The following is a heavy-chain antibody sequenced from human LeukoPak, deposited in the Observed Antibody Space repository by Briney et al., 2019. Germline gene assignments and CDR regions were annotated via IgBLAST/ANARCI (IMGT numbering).Heavy chain of an antibody. CDR3: ARSGGGRGSYTVDY. Sequence: GASVKVSCKASGYTLTSYDINWVRQATGQGLEWMGWMNPNSGNTGYAQKFQGRVTITRNTSISTAYMELSSLRSEDTAVYYCARSGGGRGSYTVDYWGQGTLVTVSS. CDR1: GYTLTSYD. D-gene: IGHD1-26*01. J-gene: IGHJ4*02. V-gene: IGHV1-8*03. CDR2: MNPNSGNT.